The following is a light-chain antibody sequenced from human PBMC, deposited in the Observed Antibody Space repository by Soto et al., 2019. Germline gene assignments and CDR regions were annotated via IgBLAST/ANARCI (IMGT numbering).Light chain of an antibody. J-gene: IGKJ1*01. CDR3: QQFNRWPAT. CDR1: QSISNY. V-gene: IGKV3-15*01. Sequence: EIVMTQSPATLSVSPGDRATLSCRASQSISNYLAWYQQKPGQAPRLIIFDAYTMATGIPARFSGSGSGTEFTLTISSLQSEDSAVYYCQQFNRWPATFGQGTKVEIK. CDR2: DAY.